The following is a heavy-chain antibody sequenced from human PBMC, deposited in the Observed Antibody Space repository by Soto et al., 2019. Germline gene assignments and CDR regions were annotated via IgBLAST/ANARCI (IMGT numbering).Heavy chain of an antibody. Sequence: PGGSLRLSCAASGFTFSSSAMGWFRQGPGKGLEWVSLINYNSRDTYYVDSVKGRFAISRDNSKNTLYLQLTSLRVEDTARYYCATQDFRGTTGTTWGQGTLVTVSS. CDR3: ATQDFRGTTGTT. CDR1: GFTFSSSA. CDR2: INYNSRDT. D-gene: IGHD1-1*01. J-gene: IGHJ4*02. V-gene: IGHV3-23*01.